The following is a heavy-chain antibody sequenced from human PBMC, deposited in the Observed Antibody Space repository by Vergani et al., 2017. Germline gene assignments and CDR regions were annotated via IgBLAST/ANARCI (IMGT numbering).Heavy chain of an antibody. CDR1: GFTFSSYG. D-gene: IGHD2-2*01. V-gene: IGHV3-30*18. J-gene: IGHJ6*03. CDR3: AKDRRYCSSTSCFYYYYYYMDV. CDR2: ISYDGSNK. Sequence: QVQLVESGGGVVQPGRSLRLSCAASGFTFSSYGMHWVRQAPGKGLEWVAVISYDGSNKYYADSVKGRFTISRDNSKNTLYLQMNSLRAEDTAVYYCAKDRRYCSSTSCFYYYYYYMDVWGKGTTVTVSS.